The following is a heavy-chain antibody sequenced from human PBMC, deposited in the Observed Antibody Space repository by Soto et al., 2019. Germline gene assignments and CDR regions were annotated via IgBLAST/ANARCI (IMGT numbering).Heavy chain of an antibody. D-gene: IGHD1-1*01. V-gene: IGHV3-53*04. CDR1: GFTVSSNS. Sequence: EVQLVESGGGLVQPGGSLRLSCAASGFTVSSNSMSWVRQAPGKGLEWVSVIYSGGSTYYADSVKGRFTIPRHNSKNPLYHQMDSLRAEGPAVYYCGRAKLSYFELWGRGTLVTVSS. J-gene: IGHJ2*01. CDR2: IYSGGST. CDR3: GRAKLSYFEL.